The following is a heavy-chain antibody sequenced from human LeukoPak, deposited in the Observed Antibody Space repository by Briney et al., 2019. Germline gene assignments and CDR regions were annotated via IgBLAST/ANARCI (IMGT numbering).Heavy chain of an antibody. V-gene: IGHV3-7*01. J-gene: IGHJ5*02. CDR1: GFTFRSYW. CDR3: ARWARYCSSGSCYSWLDP. CDR2: MKLDGSEE. Sequence: GGSLRLSCAASGFTFRSYWMSWVRQAPGKGLEWVANMKLDGSEEYYVDSVKGRFTISSDNAKNSLYLQMNSLRVDDTAVYYCARWARYCSSGSCYSWLDPWGQGTLVTVSS. D-gene: IGHD2-15*01.